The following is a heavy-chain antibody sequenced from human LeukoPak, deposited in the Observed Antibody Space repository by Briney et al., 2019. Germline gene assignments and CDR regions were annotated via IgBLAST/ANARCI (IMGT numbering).Heavy chain of an antibody. V-gene: IGHV4-39*07. CDR1: GGSISSSSYY. J-gene: IGHJ4*02. CDR3: ARDSRYSSSWYEPRYDY. CDR2: IYYSGST. D-gene: IGHD6-13*01. Sequence: SETLSLTCTVSGGSISSSSYYWGWIRQPPGTGLEWIGSIYYSGSTYYNPSLKSRVTISVDTSKNQFSLKLSSVTAADTAVYYCARDSRYSSSWYEPRYDYWGQGTLVTVSS.